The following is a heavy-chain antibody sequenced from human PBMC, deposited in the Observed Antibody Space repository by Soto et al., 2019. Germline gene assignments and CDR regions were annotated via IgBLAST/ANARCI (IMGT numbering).Heavy chain of an antibody. CDR3: AIARGWLRDAEYCQH. Sequence: QVQLVESGGGVVQPGRSLRLSCAASGFTFSSYGMHWVRQAPGKGLEWVAVISYDGSNKYYADSVKGRFTISRDNSKNPLYLQMNSLRSEDTAVYYCAIARGWLRDAEYCQHWGQGTLVTVSS. CDR2: ISYDGSNK. D-gene: IGHD5-12*01. J-gene: IGHJ1*01. CDR1: GFTFSSYG. V-gene: IGHV3-30*03.